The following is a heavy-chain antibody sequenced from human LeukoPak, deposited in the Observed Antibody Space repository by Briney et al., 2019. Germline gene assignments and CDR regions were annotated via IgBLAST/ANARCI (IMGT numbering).Heavy chain of an antibody. V-gene: IGHV1-69*06. CDR1: GYLFINYG. D-gene: IGHD3/OR15-3a*01. CDR2: IIPMSGTT. CDR3: ARDAGGTGGGY. Sequence: SVRVSCKASGYLFINYGITWLRQAPGQGLEWMGNIIPMSGTTKYAQQFQDRVTITADKSTSTAYMELSSLRFEDTAVYYCARDAGGTGGGYWGQGTLVTV. J-gene: IGHJ4*02.